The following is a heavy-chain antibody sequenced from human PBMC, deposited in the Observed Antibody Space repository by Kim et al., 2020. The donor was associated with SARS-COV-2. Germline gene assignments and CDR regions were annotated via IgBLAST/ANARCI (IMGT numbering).Heavy chain of an antibody. CDR2: IYYSGST. V-gene: IGHV4-59*01. Sequence: SETLSLTCTVSGGSISSYYWSWIRQPPGKGLEWIGYIYYSGSTNYNPSLKSRVTISVDTSKNQFSLKLSSVTAADTAVYYCARDYLLWDYYYGMDVWGQGTTVTVSS. J-gene: IGHJ6*02. CDR1: GGSISSYY. CDR3: ARDYLLWDYYYGMDV. D-gene: IGHD2-2*01.